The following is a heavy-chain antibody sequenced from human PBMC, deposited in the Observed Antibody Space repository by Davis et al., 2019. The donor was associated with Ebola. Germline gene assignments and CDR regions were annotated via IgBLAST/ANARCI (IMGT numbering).Heavy chain of an antibody. Sequence: ASVKVSCKASGYTFTGYYMHWVRQAPGQGLEWMGRINPNSGGTNYAQKFQGRVTMTRDTSISTAYMELSRLRSDDTAVYYCARVGCISGSCYPDLWGQGTQVTVSS. J-gene: IGHJ5*02. CDR3: ARVGCISGSCYPDL. CDR1: GYTFTGYY. CDR2: INPNSGGT. V-gene: IGHV1-2*06. D-gene: IGHD2-2*01.